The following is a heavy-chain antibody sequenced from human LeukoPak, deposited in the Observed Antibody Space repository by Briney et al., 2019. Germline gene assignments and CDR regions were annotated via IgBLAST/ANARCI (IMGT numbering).Heavy chain of an antibody. Sequence: SETLSVTCTVSGGSISSSSYYWGWIRQPPGKGLEWIGSIYYSGSTYYNPSLKSRVTISVDTSKNQFSLKLSSVTAADTAVYYCARLRGGYYRYYYYYMDVWGKGTTVTVSS. V-gene: IGHV4-39*01. CDR2: IYYSGST. J-gene: IGHJ6*03. CDR3: ARLRGGYYRYYYYYMDV. D-gene: IGHD3-3*01. CDR1: GGSISSSSYY.